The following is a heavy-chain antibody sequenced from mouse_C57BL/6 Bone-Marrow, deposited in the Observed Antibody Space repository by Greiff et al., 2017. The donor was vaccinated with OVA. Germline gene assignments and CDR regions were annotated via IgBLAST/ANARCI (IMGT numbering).Heavy chain of an antibody. V-gene: IGHV14-4*01. J-gene: IGHJ3*01. D-gene: IGHD1-1*01. Sequence: EVKLVESGAELVRPGASVKLSCTASGFNIKDDYMHWVKQRPEQGLEWIGWIDPENGDTEYASKFQGKATITADTSSNTAYLQLSSLTSEDTAVYYCTTGHYYGSGFAYWGQGTLVTVSA. CDR1: GFNIKDDY. CDR2: IDPENGDT. CDR3: TTGHYYGSGFAY.